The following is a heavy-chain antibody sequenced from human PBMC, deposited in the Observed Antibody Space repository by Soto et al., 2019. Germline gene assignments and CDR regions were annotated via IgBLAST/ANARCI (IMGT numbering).Heavy chain of an antibody. D-gene: IGHD7-27*01. CDR1: GGSIRVTDYF. CDR2: IYHSGST. V-gene: IGHV4-39*01. J-gene: IGHJ5*02. Sequence: SETLSLTCTVSGGSIRVTDYFWGWIRQPPGKALEWIASIYHSGSTYYNPSLKSRVTMSVDTSNNQFALTLNSVTAAETAVYFCARDPGWFDPRGQGTMVTVSS. CDR3: ARDPGWFDP.